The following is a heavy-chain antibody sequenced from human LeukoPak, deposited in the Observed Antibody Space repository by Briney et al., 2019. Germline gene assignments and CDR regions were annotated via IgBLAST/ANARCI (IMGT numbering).Heavy chain of an antibody. V-gene: IGHV4-61*01. CDR2: IYYSGST. CDR3: ARGRGYSYVN. Sequence: SETLSLTCTVSGGSVSSGSYYWSWIRQPPGKGLEWTGYIYYSGSTNYNPSLKSRVTISVDTSKNQFSLKLSSVTAADTAVYYCARGRGYSYVNWGQGTLVTVSS. D-gene: IGHD5-18*01. J-gene: IGHJ4*02. CDR1: GGSVSSGSYY.